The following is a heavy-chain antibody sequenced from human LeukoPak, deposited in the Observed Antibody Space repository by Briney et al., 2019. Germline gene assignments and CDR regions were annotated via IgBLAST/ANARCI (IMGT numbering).Heavy chain of an antibody. D-gene: IGHD5-18*01. CDR3: ARAWEGYSYGSGPY. CDR2: IKQDGSEK. V-gene: IGHV3-7*01. Sequence: GGSLRLSCAASGFTFSSYWMSWVRQAPGKGLEWVANIKQDGSEKYYVDSVKGRFTISRDNAKNSLYLQMNSLRAEDTAVYYCARAWEGYSYGSGPYWGQGTLVTVSS. J-gene: IGHJ4*02. CDR1: GFTFSSYW.